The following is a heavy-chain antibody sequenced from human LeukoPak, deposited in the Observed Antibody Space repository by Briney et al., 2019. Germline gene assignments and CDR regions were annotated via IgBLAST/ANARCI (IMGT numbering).Heavy chain of an antibody. Sequence: SETLSLTCAVSNGSISNYYWSWIRLTPGKGLEWIGYISYSGTTNYNPSLKSRVTMSVDTSRNQFSLRLSSVTAADTAVYYCARSGVGIPFDYWGQGTLVTVSS. J-gene: IGHJ4*02. CDR1: NGSISNYY. V-gene: IGHV4-59*08. D-gene: IGHD3-3*01. CDR3: ARSGVGIPFDY. CDR2: ISYSGTT.